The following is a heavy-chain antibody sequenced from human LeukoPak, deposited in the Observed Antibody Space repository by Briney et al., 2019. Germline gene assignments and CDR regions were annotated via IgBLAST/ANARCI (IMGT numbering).Heavy chain of an antibody. J-gene: IGHJ4*02. CDR2: INPNSGGT. CDR3: ARDLYYYDSSGLLGY. V-gene: IGHV1-2*02. Sequence: ASVKVSCKASGYTFTGYYMHWVRQAPGQGLEWMGWINPNSGGTNYAQKFQGRVTMTRDTSISTAYMELSRLRSDDTAVYYCARDLYYYDSSGLLGYWGQGTLVTVSS. D-gene: IGHD3-22*01. CDR1: GYTFTGYY.